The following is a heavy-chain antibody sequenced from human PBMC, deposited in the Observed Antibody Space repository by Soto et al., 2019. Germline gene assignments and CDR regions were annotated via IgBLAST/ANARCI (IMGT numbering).Heavy chain of an antibody. CDR2: ISGGGDAT. CDR1: GFTFGNYA. V-gene: IGHV3-23*01. J-gene: IGHJ4*02. Sequence: EVQLLESGGGLVQPGWSLRLSCAASGFTFGNYAFSWVRQAPGKGLEWVSVISGGGDATYYPDSVKGRFTTSRYNCKNTVYFQMNSLRAEDTAVYYCAKKSLGSITLPALYYFDYWGQGTLVTVSS. D-gene: IGHD7-27*01. CDR3: AKKSLGSITLPALYYFDY.